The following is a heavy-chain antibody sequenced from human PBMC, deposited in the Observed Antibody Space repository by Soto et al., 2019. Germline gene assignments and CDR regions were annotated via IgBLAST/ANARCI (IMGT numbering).Heavy chain of an antibody. Sequence: ASETLSLTCTVSGGSVSSGSYYWSWIRQPPGKGLEWIGYIYYSGSTNYNPSLKSRVTISVDTSKNQFSLKLSSVTAADTAVYYCARVRGFIAAAGSIDYWGQGTLVTVSS. D-gene: IGHD6-13*01. CDR2: IYYSGST. CDR1: GGSVSSGSYY. V-gene: IGHV4-61*01. J-gene: IGHJ4*02. CDR3: ARVRGFIAAAGSIDY.